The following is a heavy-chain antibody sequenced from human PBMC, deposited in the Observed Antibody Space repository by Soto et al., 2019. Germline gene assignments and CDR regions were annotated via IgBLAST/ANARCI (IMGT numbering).Heavy chain of an antibody. CDR1: GGSIISGGHY. CDR3: ARAASSTSSFDY. CDR2: IYYSGST. D-gene: IGHD2-2*01. Sequence: SASLALTCTFSGGSIISGGHYWSWIRQHPGKGLEWIGCIYYSGSTYYNPSLKSRVTISLDTSKNQFSLKLSSVTAADTAVYYCARAASSTSSFDYWGQGTLVTVSS. V-gene: IGHV4-31*03. J-gene: IGHJ4*02.